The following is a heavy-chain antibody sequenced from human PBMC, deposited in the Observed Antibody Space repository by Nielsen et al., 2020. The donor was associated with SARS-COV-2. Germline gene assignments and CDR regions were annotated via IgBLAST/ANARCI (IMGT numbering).Heavy chain of an antibody. D-gene: IGHD3-3*01. Sequence: GESLEISCAASGFTFSNYGMHWVRQVAGKGLEWVAIVSRDGSDTFYVDSMKGRFTISRDNSKNTVYLQMNSLRAEDTAVYHCAKDVWSGAHQIGPDYWGQGTLVTVSS. CDR2: VSRDGSDT. J-gene: IGHJ4*02. CDR3: AKDVWSGAHQIGPDY. V-gene: IGHV3-30*18. CDR1: GFTFSNYG.